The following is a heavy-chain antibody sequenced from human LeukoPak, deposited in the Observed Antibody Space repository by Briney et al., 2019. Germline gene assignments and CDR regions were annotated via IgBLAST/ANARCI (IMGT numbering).Heavy chain of an antibody. CDR2: IYHSGST. CDR1: GGSISSGGYS. Sequence: SETLSLTCAVSGGSISSGGYSWSWIRQPPGKGLEWIGYIYHSGSTYYNPSLKSRVTKSVDRSKNQFSLKLSSVTAADTAVYYCARGGSSSWYGFDYWGQGTLVTVSS. CDR3: ARGGSSSWYGFDY. D-gene: IGHD6-13*01. J-gene: IGHJ4*02. V-gene: IGHV4-30-2*01.